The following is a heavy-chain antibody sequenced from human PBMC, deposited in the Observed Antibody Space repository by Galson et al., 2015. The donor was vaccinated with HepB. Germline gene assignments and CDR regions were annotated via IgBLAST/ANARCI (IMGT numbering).Heavy chain of an antibody. V-gene: IGHV6-1*01. D-gene: IGHD4-17*01. Sequence: CAISGDSVSSKSTAWNWIRQSPSRGLEWLGRTYYRSKWYNDYAVSVKSRITINPDRSKNQFSLQLNSLTPEDTAVYYRARGGVYGDYLNCFDPWGQGTLVTVSS. CDR1: GDSVSSKSTA. CDR3: ARGGVYGDYLNCFDP. CDR2: TYYRSKWYN. J-gene: IGHJ5*02.